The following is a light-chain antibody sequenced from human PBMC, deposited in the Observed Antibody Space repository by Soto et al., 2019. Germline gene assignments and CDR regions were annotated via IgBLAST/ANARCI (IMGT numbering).Light chain of an antibody. V-gene: IGKV3-20*01. CDR2: GAS. CDR3: QQYGSSPWT. CDR1: QSVSSSY. Sequence: EIVLTQSPGTLSLSPGERASLSCRASQSVSSSYLAWYQQKPGQAPRLLIYGASSRATGIPDRFSVSGSGTDFTLTISRLQPEDFAVYYCQQYGSSPWTFGQGTKVDI. J-gene: IGKJ1*01.